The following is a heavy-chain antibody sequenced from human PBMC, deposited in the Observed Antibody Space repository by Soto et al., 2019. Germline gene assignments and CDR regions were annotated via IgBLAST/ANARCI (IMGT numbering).Heavy chain of an antibody. V-gene: IGHV3-73*01. CDR1: GFKFSGSA. J-gene: IGHJ4*02. CDR2: IRSKPNNYAT. D-gene: IGHD6-6*01. Sequence: GGSLRLSCAASGFKFSGSAMHWVRQASGKGLEWVGRIRSKPNNYATAYAASVTGRFTISRDDSKNTAYLQMNSLKTEDTAVYYCTRLTPGLDFDYWGQGTMVTVSS. CDR3: TRLTPGLDFDY.